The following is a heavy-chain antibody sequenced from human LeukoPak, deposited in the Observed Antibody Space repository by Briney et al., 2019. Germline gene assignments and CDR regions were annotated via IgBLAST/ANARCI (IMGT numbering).Heavy chain of an antibody. D-gene: IGHD5-12*01. J-gene: IGHJ5*02. CDR2: ISGSSGST. CDR1: GFTVSSNS. Sequence: PGGSLRLSCTVSGFTVSSNSMSWVRQAPGKGLEWVSAISGSSGSTYYADSVKGRFTISRDNSKNTLYLQMNSLRAEDTAVYYCAKDSGYDSSIWSDPWGQGTLVTVSS. V-gene: IGHV3-23*01. CDR3: AKDSGYDSSIWSDP.